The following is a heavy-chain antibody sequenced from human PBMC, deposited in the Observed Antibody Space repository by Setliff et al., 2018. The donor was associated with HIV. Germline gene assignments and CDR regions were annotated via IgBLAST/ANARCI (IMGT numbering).Heavy chain of an antibody. CDR3: ARPQRDTAMAYFDY. CDR1: GGTFSSYA. V-gene: IGHV1-69*10. D-gene: IGHD5-18*01. CDR2: IIPILGIA. Sequence: SVKVSCKASGGTFSSYAISWVRQAPGQGLEWMGGIIPILGIANYAQKFQGRVTITADESTSTAYMELSSLRSEDTAVYYCARPQRDTAMAYFDYWGQGTLVTVSS. J-gene: IGHJ4*02.